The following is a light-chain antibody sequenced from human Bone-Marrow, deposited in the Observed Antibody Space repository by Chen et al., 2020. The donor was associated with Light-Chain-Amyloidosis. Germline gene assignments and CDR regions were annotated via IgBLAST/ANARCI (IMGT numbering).Light chain of an antibody. Sequence: SYVLTQPSSVSVAPGQTATIACGGNNIGSTSVHWYQQTPGQAPLLAVYDDSDRPSGIPERLSGSNAGNTGTLTISRVEAGDEADEYCQVWDRSSDRPVFGGGTKLTVL. J-gene: IGLJ3*02. V-gene: IGLV3-21*02. CDR1: NIGSTS. CDR2: DDS. CDR3: QVWDRSSDRPV.